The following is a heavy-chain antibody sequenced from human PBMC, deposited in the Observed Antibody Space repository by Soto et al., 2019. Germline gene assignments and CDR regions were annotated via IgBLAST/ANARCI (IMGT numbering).Heavy chain of an antibody. D-gene: IGHD2-15*01. CDR3: ARRGRMVVAATKGMEV. CDR1: VVSFSGYY. V-gene: IGHV4-34*01. Sequence: PSETLSLTCAVYVVSFSGYYWSWIRHPPGKGLEWIGEINHSGSTNYNPSLKSRVAISVDTSKNQFSLKLSSVTAADTAVYYCARRGRMVVAATKGMEVWGQATTVNVSS. J-gene: IGHJ6*01. CDR2: INHSGST.